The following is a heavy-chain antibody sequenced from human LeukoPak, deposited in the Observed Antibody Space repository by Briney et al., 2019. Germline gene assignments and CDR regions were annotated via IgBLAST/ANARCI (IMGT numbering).Heavy chain of an antibody. CDR3: AKAYYDSSGYSYYFDY. Sequence: GGSLRLSCAASGFPFSAYSMNWVRQAPGKGLEWVSSISGSSTYMYYADSVKGRFTISRDNAKNSLYLQMSSLRDEDTAVYYCAKAYYDSSGYSYYFDYWGRGTLVTVSS. J-gene: IGHJ4*02. CDR1: GFPFSAYS. D-gene: IGHD3-22*01. V-gene: IGHV3-21*01. CDR2: ISGSSTYM.